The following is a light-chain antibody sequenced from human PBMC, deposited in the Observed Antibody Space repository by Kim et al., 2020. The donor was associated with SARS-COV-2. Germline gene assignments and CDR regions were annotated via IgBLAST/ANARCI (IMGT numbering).Light chain of an antibody. CDR3: AAWDDNLNGVG. V-gene: IGLV1-44*01. J-gene: IGLJ2*01. Sequence: GQGVNISCSGSVSNVGRNTVNWYQQLPGTAPKLLIFGYNQRPSGVPDRFSGSKSGTSASLAISGLQSEDEADYYCAAWDDNLNGVGFGGGTQLTVL. CDR1: VSNVGRNT. CDR2: GYN.